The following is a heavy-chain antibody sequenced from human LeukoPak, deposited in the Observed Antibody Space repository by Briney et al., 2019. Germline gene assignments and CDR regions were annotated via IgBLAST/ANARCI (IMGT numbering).Heavy chain of an antibody. CDR1: GFTFSSYE. D-gene: IGHD3-10*02. CDR2: ISSSGSTI. Sequence: GGSLRLSSAASGFTFSSYEMNWVRQAPGKGLEWVSYISSSGSTIYYADSVKGRFTISRDNAKNSLYLQMNSLRAEDTAVYYCAELGITMIGGVWGKGTTVTISS. CDR3: AELGITMIGGV. J-gene: IGHJ6*04. V-gene: IGHV3-48*03.